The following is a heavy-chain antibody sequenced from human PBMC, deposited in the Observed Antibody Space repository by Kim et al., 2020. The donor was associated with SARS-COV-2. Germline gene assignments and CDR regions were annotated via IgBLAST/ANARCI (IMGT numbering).Heavy chain of an antibody. V-gene: IGHV5-51*01. CDR1: GYSFTNYW. Sequence: GESLKISCKGSGYSFTNYWIGWVRQMPGKGLEWMGIIDPSDSDTRNSPSFQGQVTLSADKSITTAYLQWSSLKASDTAMYYCARLKSGLAVGDYWGQGTLVTVSS. CDR2: IDPSDSDT. D-gene: IGHD6-19*01. CDR3: ARLKSGLAVGDY. J-gene: IGHJ4*02.